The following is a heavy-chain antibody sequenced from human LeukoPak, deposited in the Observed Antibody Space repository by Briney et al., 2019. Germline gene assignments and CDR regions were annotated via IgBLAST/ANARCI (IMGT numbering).Heavy chain of an antibody. Sequence: GGSLRLSCAASGFTFRSYGMHWVRQAPGKGLEWVAVTSYDGSNKYYADSAKGRFTVSRDNSKNTLYLQMNSLRGEDTAVYYCARDHSYSSGWYPDFWGQGTLVTVSS. CDR2: TSYDGSNK. V-gene: IGHV3-30*03. CDR3: ARDHSYSSGWYPDF. J-gene: IGHJ4*02. CDR1: GFTFRSYG. D-gene: IGHD6-19*01.